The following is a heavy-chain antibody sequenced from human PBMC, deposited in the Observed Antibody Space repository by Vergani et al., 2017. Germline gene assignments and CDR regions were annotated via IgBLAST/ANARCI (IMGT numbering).Heavy chain of an antibody. CDR1: GYTFTSYG. CDR2: ISAYNGNT. CDR3: ATPSADAYDSSGYYYRLDY. V-gene: IGHV1-18*01. D-gene: IGHD3-22*01. J-gene: IGHJ4*02. Sequence: QVQLVQSGAEVKKPGASVKVSCKASGYTFTSYGISWVRQAPGQGLEWMGWISAYNGNTNYAQKLQGRGTMTTDTSTSTAYTELRSLRSDDAAVYYCATPSADAYDSSGYYYRLDYWGQGTLVTVSS.